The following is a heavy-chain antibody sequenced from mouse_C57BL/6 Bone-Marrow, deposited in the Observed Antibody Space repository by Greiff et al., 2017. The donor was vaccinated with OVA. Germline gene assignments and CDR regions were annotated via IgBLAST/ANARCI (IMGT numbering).Heavy chain of an antibody. V-gene: IGHV1-81*01. D-gene: IGHD1-1*01. CDR2: IYPRSGTT. J-gene: IGHJ4*01. CDR1: GYTFTSYG. Sequence: QVQLQQSGAELARPGASVKLSCKASGYTFTSYGISWVKQRTGQGLEWIGEIYPRSGTTYYNEKFKGKATLTADKSSSTAYMELRSLTSEDSAVYFGARRGGSSPYYAMDYWGQGTSVTVSS. CDR3: ARRGGSSPYYAMDY.